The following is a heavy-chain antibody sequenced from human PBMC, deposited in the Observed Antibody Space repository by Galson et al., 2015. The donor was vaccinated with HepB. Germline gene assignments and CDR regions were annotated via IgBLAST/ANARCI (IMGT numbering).Heavy chain of an antibody. CDR2: IKQDGSEK. CDR1: GFTFSSYW. V-gene: IGHV3-7*01. Sequence: SLRLSCAASGFTFSSYWMSWVRQAPGKGLEWVANIKQDGSEKYYVDSVKGRFTISRDNAKNSLYLQMNSLRAEDTAVYYCASHPHYDFWSGYYWDMDVWGQGTMVTVSS. J-gene: IGHJ3*01. D-gene: IGHD3-3*01. CDR3: ASHPHYDFWSGYYWDMDV.